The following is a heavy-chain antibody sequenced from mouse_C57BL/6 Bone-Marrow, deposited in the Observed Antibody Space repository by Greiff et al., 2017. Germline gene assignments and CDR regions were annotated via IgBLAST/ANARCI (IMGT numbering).Heavy chain of an antibody. CDR1: GYTFTSYW. V-gene: IGHV1-52*01. CDR2: IDPSDSET. CDR3: ARGRYYGSSHFDY. Sequence: QVQLQQPGAELVRPGSSVKLSCKASGYTFTSYWMHWVKQRPIQGLEWIGNIDPSDSETHYNQKFKDKATLTVDKSSSTAYMQLSSLTSEDSAVYYWARGRYYGSSHFDYWGQGTTLTVSS. J-gene: IGHJ2*01. D-gene: IGHD1-1*01.